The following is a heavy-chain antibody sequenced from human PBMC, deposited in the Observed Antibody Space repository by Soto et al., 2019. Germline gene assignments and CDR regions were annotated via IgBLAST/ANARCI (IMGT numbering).Heavy chain of an antibody. J-gene: IGHJ6*02. Sequence: GGSLSLSCAASRFIFSSYAMTWVRQAPGKGLEWVSTISGGGGNTYYADSVKGRFTISRDNSKNTLYLQMNSLRAEDTAVYYCANADPVVTPIDYYYGMGVWXQGTTVTVSS. CDR1: RFIFSSYA. V-gene: IGHV3-23*01. CDR2: ISGGGGNT. D-gene: IGHD2-21*02. CDR3: ANADPVVTPIDYYYGMGV.